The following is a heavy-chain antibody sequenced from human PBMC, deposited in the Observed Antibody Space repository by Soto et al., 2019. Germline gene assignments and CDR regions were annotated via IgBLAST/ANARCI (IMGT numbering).Heavy chain of an antibody. CDR1: GFSLATTGVG. CDR3: AHVTITYGGTVGEEAFDV. CDR2: VYWDDDT. J-gene: IGHJ3*01. Sequence: QITLKESGPTEVKPTETLALTCTFSGFSLATTGVGVGWVRQPPGGALEWLAVVYWDDDTRYNPSLETRLTRTKDTPKNQVALTMTDRDFVDTATFCCAHVTITYGGTVGEEAFDVWGQGAVVTVSS. D-gene: IGHD3-16*01. V-gene: IGHV2-5*02.